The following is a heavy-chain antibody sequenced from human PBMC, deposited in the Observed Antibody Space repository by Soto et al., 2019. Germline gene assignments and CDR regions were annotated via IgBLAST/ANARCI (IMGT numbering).Heavy chain of an antibody. D-gene: IGHD1-26*01. CDR1: GGPISSYY. Sequence: KPSETLSLTCTVSGGPISSYYWSWIRQPPGRGLEWIGYISYSGSTNYNPSLKSRVTISVDTSKNQFSLKLSSVTAADTAVYYCARIGWELTVIDYWGQGTLVTVSS. J-gene: IGHJ4*02. CDR2: ISYSGST. CDR3: ARIGWELTVIDY. V-gene: IGHV4-59*08.